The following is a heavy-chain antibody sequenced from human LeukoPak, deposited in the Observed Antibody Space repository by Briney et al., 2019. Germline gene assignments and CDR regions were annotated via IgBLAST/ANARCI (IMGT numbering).Heavy chain of an antibody. Sequence: GRSLRLSCAASGFTFSSYAMHWVRQAPGKGLEWVAVISYDGSNKYYADSVKGRFTISRDNSKNTLYLQMNSLRAEVTAVYYCASLSLAHTVVGGGLDYWGQGTLVTVSS. J-gene: IGHJ4*02. CDR1: GFTFSSYA. D-gene: IGHD4-23*01. V-gene: IGHV3-30-3*01. CDR2: ISYDGSNK. CDR3: ASLSLAHTVVGGGLDY.